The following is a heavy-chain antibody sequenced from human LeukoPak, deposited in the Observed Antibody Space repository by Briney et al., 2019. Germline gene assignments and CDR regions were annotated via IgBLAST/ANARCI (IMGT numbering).Heavy chain of an antibody. J-gene: IGHJ5*02. CDR1: GGTFSSYA. D-gene: IGHD1-26*01. CDR3: ARESGSYSVNWFDP. Sequence: SVKVSCKASGGTFSSYAISWVRQAPGQGLEWMGGIIPIFGTANYAQKFQGRVTITADESTSTAYMELSSLGSEDTAVYYCARESGSYSVNWFDPWGQGTLVTVS. V-gene: IGHV1-69*13. CDR2: IIPIFGTA.